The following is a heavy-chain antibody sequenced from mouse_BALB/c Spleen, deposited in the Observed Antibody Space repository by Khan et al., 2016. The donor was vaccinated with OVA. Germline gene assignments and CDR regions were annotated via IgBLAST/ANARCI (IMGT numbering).Heavy chain of an antibody. D-gene: IGHD1-1*01. V-gene: IGHV1S81*02. CDR2: TNPTNGRT. Sequence: QVQLQQPGAELVKAGASVKMSCKASGYTFTSYWMHWVKQRLGQGLEWFAETNPTNGRTYYNEKFKSKATLTVDKSSSTAYMLLSGPTFEDSAVYYCARIKKIVATDFDYWSQGTTLTVAS. J-gene: IGHJ2*01. CDR3: ARIKKIVATDFDY. CDR1: GYTFTSYW.